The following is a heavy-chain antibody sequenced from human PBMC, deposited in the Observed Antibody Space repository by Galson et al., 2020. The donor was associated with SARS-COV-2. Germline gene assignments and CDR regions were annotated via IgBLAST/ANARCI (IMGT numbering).Heavy chain of an antibody. CDR2: VSGSGGST. J-gene: IGHJ4*02. Sequence: GESLKISCAASGFNFSSYVLSWVRQAPGMGLEWVSGVSGSGGSTYYADSVRGRFTISRDNSKNTLYLQMNSLRAEDTAVYYCAAGAVAGTGYWGQGTLVTVSS. CDR1: GFNFSSYV. CDR3: AAGAVAGTGY. V-gene: IGHV3-23*01. D-gene: IGHD6-19*01.